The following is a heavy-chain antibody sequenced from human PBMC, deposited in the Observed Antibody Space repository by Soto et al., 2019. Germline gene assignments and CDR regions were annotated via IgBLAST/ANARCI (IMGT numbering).Heavy chain of an antibody. CDR3: ARSWELRATFDY. Sequence: SVKVSCKASGGTFSSYAISWVRQAPGQGLEWMGGIIPIFGTANYAQKFQGRVTITADESTSTAYMELSSLRSEDTAVYYCARSWELRATFDYWGQGTLVTVSS. V-gene: IGHV1-69*13. J-gene: IGHJ4*02. CDR1: GGTFSSYA. CDR2: IIPIFGTA. D-gene: IGHD1-26*01.